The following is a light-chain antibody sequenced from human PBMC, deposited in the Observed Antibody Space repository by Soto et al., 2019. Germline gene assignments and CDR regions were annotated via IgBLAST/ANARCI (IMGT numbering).Light chain of an antibody. Sequence: EVLMTQSPATLSVSPGERATLSCRASQSVSSNLAWYQQKPGQAPRLLIYGASTRATGIPARFSGSGSGTEFPLPISSLQSEDFAVYYWQQYNNWPLTFGGGTKVEIK. CDR1: QSVSSN. CDR2: GAS. V-gene: IGKV3-15*01. CDR3: QQYNNWPLT. J-gene: IGKJ4*01.